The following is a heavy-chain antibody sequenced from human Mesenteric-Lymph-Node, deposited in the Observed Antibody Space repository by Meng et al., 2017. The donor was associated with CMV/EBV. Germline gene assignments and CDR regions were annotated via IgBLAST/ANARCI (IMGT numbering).Heavy chain of an antibody. CDR3: ARETDCSSTSCYLSQGYYYGMDV. CDR1: GFTFGSYA. D-gene: IGHD2-2*01. Sequence: GESLKISCAASGFTFGSYAMSWVRQAPGKGLEWVSSISSSSSYIYYADSVKGRFTISRDNAKNSLYLQMNSLRAEDTAVYYCARETDCSSTSCYLSQGYYYGMDVWGQGTTVTVSS. CDR2: ISSSSSYI. J-gene: IGHJ6*02. V-gene: IGHV3-21*01.